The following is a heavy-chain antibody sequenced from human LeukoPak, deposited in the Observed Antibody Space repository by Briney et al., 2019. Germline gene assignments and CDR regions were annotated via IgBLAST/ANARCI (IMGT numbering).Heavy chain of an antibody. CDR1: GFTFNNYA. CDR3: ARGLIPFYYYYGMDV. D-gene: IGHD3-16*01. CDR2: ISYDGSNK. V-gene: IGHV3-30-3*01. Sequence: GGSLRLSCAASGFTFNNYAMHWVRQAPGKGLEWVAVISYDGSNKYNADSVKGRFTISRDNSKNMLYLQMSSLRAEDTVVYYCARGLIPFYYYYGMDVWGQGTTVTVSS. J-gene: IGHJ6*02.